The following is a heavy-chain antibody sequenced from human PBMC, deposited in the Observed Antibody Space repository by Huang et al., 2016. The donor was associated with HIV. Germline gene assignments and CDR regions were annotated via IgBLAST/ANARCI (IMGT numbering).Heavy chain of an antibody. J-gene: IGHJ4*02. V-gene: IGHV3-23*01. CDR3: AKVPTVVTFH. D-gene: IGHD2-21*02. Sequence: DVQLLESGGDFVQPGGSLRLSCAASRFTFGTYAMSWVRQAPGKGLDWVSAISGSGDKTDYADSVKGRFTISRDNSKNTLFLQMNSLRAEDTAVYYCAKVPTVVTFHWGQGTLVTVSS. CDR1: RFTFGTYA. CDR2: ISGSGDKT.